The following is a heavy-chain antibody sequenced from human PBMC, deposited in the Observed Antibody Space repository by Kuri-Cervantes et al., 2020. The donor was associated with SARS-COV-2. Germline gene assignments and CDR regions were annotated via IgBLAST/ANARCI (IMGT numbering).Heavy chain of an antibody. CDR1: GFTFDDYA. J-gene: IGHJ3*02. CDR3: ARDRRVGAKGGAFDI. D-gene: IGHD1-26*01. V-gene: IGHV3-9*01. CDR2: ISWNSGSI. Sequence: GGSLRLSCAASGFTFDDYAMHWVRQVPGKGLEWVSGISWNSGSIGYADSVKGRFTISRDNAKNSLYLQMNSLRAEDTAVYYCARDRRVGAKGGAFDIWGQGTMVTVSS.